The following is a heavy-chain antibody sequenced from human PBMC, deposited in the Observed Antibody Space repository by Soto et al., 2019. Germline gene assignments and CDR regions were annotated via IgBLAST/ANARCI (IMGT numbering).Heavy chain of an antibody. D-gene: IGHD4-17*01. CDR2: INHSGST. CDR1: GGSCSGYY. V-gene: IGHV4-34*01. Sequence: QVQLQQWGAGLLKPSETLSLTCAVYGGSCSGYYWSWLRQPPGKGMEWIGEINHSGSTKYNPSLKSRVTISVDTSKNQFTLKRSSVTAADTAVYYCAREDDYGDRFYYFDYWGQGTLVTVSS. J-gene: IGHJ4*02. CDR3: AREDDYGDRFYYFDY.